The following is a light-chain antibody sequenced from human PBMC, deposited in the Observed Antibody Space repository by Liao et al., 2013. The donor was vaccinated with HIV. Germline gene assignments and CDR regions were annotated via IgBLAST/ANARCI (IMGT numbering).Light chain of an antibody. CDR1: KLGDKY. Sequence: SYELTQPPSVSVSPGQTASITCSGDKLGDKYACWYQQKPGQSPVLVIYQDSKRPSGIPERFSGSNSGNTATLTISGTQAMDEADYYCQAWDSSTGDVFGTWDRRSPS. CDR3: QAWDSSTGDV. V-gene: IGLV3-1*01. J-gene: IGLJ1*01. CDR2: QDS.